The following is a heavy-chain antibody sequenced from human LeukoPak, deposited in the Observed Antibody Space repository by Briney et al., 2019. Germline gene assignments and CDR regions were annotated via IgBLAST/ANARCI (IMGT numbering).Heavy chain of an antibody. V-gene: IGHV3-23*01. D-gene: IGHD3-10*01. CDR1: GFTFSSYA. J-gene: IGHJ3*02. Sequence: GGSLRLSCAASGFTFSSYAMNWVRQAPGKGLEWVSDIRDSDGNTNYADSVKGRFTISRDNSKNTLYLQMNSLRAEDTAVYYCAKDFGEAAFDIWGQGTMVTVSS. CDR2: IRDSDGNT. CDR3: AKDFGEAAFDI.